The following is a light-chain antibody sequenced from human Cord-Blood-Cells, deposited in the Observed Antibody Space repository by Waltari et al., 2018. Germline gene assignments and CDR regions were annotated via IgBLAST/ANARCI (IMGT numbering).Light chain of an antibody. Sequence: QSALTQPASVSGSPGQSITISCTGTSSDVGGYNYVSWYQQHPGKAPKLMIYDVSNRPSGVSNRFSGTKSGNAASLTISRLQAEDEADYYCSSYTSSSTLVFGGWTRLTVL. V-gene: IGLV2-14*01. CDR2: DVS. J-gene: IGLJ3*02. CDR1: SSDVGGYNY. CDR3: SSYTSSSTLV.